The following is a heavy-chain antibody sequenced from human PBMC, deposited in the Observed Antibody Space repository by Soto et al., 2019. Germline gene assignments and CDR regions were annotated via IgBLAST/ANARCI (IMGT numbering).Heavy chain of an antibody. CDR1: GFTFSSYG. D-gene: IGHD5-12*01. CDR3: AKDSEGYSGYDQMGNYFDY. CDR2: ISYDGSNK. V-gene: IGHV3-30*18. Sequence: QVQLVESGGGVVQPGRSLRLSCAASGFTFSSYGMHWVRQAPGKGLEWVAVISYDGSNKYYADSVKGRFTISRDNSKNTLYLQMNSLRAEDTAVYYCAKDSEGYSGYDQMGNYFDYWGQGTLVTVSS. J-gene: IGHJ4*02.